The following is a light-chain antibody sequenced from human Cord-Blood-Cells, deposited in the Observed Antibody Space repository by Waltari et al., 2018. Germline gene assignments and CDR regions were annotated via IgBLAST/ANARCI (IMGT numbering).Light chain of an antibody. J-gene: IGKJ4*01. V-gene: IGKV3-15*01. CDR2: GAP. Sequence: EIVMTQSPATLSVSPGERATLSCRASQRVSSNLAWYQQKPGQAPRLLIYGAPTRATGIPARFSGSGSETEFTLTISSLQSEDFAVYYCQQYNNWPPLTFGGGTKVEIK. CDR3: QQYNNWPPLT. CDR1: QRVSSN.